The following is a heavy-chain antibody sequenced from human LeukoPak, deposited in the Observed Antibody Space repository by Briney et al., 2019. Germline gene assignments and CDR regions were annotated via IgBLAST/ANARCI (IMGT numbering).Heavy chain of an antibody. CDR2: ISSSSSYI. CDR1: GFTFSSYS. D-gene: IGHD2-2*01. J-gene: IGHJ5*02. Sequence: GGSLRLSCAASGFTFSSYSMNWVRQAPGKWLEWVSSISSSSSYIYYADSVKGRFTISRDNAKNSLYLQMNSLRAEDTAVYYCTREGSPSWGFDPWGQGTLVTVS. V-gene: IGHV3-21*04. CDR3: TREGSPSWGFDP.